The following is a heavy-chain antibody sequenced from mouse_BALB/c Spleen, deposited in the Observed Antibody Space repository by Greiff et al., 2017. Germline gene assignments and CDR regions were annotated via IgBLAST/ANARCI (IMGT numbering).Heavy chain of an antibody. CDR1: GFSLSTSGMG. CDR2: IWWDDDK. CDR3: ARIGYGYVGNAWFAY. D-gene: IGHD1-2*01. Sequence: QVTLKVSGPGILQPSQTLSLTCSFSGFSLSTSGMGVGWIRQPSGKGLEWLAHIWWDDDKRYNPALKSRLTISKDTSSNQVFLKIASVDTADTATYYCARIGYGYVGNAWFAYWGQGTLVTVSA. V-gene: IGHV8-8*01. J-gene: IGHJ3*01.